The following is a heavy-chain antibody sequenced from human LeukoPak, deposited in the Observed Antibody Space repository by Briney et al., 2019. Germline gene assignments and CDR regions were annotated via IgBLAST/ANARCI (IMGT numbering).Heavy chain of an antibody. J-gene: IGHJ5*02. D-gene: IGHD3-22*01. Sequence: SVKVSCKASGGTFSSYAISWVRQAPGQGLEWMGRIIPILGIANYAQKFQGRVTITADKSTSTAYMELSSLRSEDTAVYYCARDWDDGRAERPAWGQGTLVTVSS. CDR1: GGTFSSYA. CDR2: IIPILGIA. CDR3: ARDWDDGRAERPA. V-gene: IGHV1-69*04.